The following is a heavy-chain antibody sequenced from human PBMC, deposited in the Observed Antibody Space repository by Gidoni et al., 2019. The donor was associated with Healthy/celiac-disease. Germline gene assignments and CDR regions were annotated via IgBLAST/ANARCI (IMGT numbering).Heavy chain of an antibody. V-gene: IGHV1-69*01. J-gene: IGHJ4*02. Sequence: QVQLVQSGDEVKKPGSSVKFSCKASGGTLSSYAISWVRQVPGQGLEWMGGIIPIFGTANYAQKFQGRVTITADESTSTAYMELSSLRSEDTAVYYCARDPDPNSGSYSPLDYWGQGTLVTVSS. CDR2: IIPIFGTA. D-gene: IGHD1-26*01. CDR3: ARDPDPNSGSYSPLDY. CDR1: GGTLSSYA.